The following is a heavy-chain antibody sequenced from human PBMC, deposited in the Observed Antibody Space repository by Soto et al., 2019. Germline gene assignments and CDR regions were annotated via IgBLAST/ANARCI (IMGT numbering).Heavy chain of an antibody. Sequence: AAVKVSCKASGYTFTEYAIHWVRQAPGQGLEWMGWINVDNGNTGYSRKFQGRVTNVRDMSASTAYIEVTSLTSEDTAIYYCAREGAHYTPLDHWGQGTLVTVSS. D-gene: IGHD2-15*01. V-gene: IGHV1-3*01. J-gene: IGHJ4*02. CDR1: GYTFTEYA. CDR2: INVDNGNT. CDR3: AREGAHYTPLDH.